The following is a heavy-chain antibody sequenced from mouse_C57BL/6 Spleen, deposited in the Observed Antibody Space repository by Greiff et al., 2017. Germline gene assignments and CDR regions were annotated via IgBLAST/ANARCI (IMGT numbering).Heavy chain of an antibody. D-gene: IGHD1-1*01. CDR1: GYTFTDYY. CDR2: INPNNGGT. V-gene: IGHV1-26*01. J-gene: IGHJ3*01. Sequence: VQLQQSGPELVKPGASVKISCKASGYTFTDYYMNWVKQSHGKSLEWIGDINPNNGGTSYNQKFKGKATLTVDKSSSTAYMELRSLTSEDSAVYYCAPFYYYGSSYGWFAYWGQGTLVTVSA. CDR3: APFYYYGSSYGWFAY.